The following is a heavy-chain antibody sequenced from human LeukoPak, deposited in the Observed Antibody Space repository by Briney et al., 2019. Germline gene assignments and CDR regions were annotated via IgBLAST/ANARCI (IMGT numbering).Heavy chain of an antibody. V-gene: IGHV4-59*01. CDR1: GGSISSYY. CDR3: ARVNWGSGTPYYYYYMDV. J-gene: IGHJ6*03. Sequence: PSETLSLTCTVSGGSISSYYWSWIRQPPGKGLEWIGYIYYSGSTNYNPSLKSRVTIPVDTSKNQFSLKLSSVTAADTAVYYCARVNWGSGTPYYYYYMDVWGKGTTVTVSS. D-gene: IGHD7-27*01. CDR2: IYYSGST.